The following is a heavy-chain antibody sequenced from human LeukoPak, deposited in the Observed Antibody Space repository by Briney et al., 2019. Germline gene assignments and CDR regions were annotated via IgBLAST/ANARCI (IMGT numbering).Heavy chain of an antibody. D-gene: IGHD6-6*01. V-gene: IGHV3-21*01. CDR2: ISSSSSYI. CDR3: ARGGIAARPAVVDY. J-gene: IGHJ4*02. CDR1: GFTFSSYS. Sequence: KPGGSLRLSCGASGFTFSSYSMNWVRQAPGKGLEWVSSISSSSSYIYYADSVKGRFTISRDNAKNSLYLQMNSLRAEDTAVYYCARGGIAARPAVVDYWGQGTLVTVSS.